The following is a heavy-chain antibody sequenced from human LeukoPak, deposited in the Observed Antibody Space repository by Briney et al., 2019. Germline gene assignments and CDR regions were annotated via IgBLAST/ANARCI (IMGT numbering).Heavy chain of an antibody. Sequence: GGSLRLSCAASGFTFSSYWMHWVRQAPGKGLVWVSRINSDGSSTSYADSVKGRFTISRDNAKNTLYLQMNSLRAEDTAVYYCARGATRPDLADYWGQGTLVTVSS. CDR1: GFTFSSYW. V-gene: IGHV3-74*01. J-gene: IGHJ4*02. CDR2: INSDGSST. D-gene: IGHD6-6*01. CDR3: ARGATRPDLADY.